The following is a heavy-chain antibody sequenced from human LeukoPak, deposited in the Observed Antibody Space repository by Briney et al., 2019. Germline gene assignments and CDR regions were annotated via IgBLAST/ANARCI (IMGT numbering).Heavy chain of an antibody. CDR3: AGEMASTYYYYGMDV. V-gene: IGHV1-24*01. CDR1: GYTLTELS. D-gene: IGHD5-24*01. CDR2: FDPEDGET. J-gene: IGHJ6*02. Sequence: VASVKVSCKVSGYTLTELSMHWVRQAPGKGLEWMGGFDPEDGETIYAQKFQGRVTMTRDTSTSTVYMELSSLRSEDTAVYYCAGEMASTYYYYGMDVWGQGTTVTVSS.